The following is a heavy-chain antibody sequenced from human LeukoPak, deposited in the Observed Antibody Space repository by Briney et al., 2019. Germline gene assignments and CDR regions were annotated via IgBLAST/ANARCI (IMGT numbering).Heavy chain of an antibody. V-gene: IGHV4-38-2*02. D-gene: IGHD6-13*01. Sequence: PSETLSLTCTVSGYSISSGYYWGWIRQPPGKGLEWIGSIYHSGSTYYNPSLKSRVTISVDTSKNQFSLKLSSVTAADTAVYYCARTTEAHSWRTRYYDYYMDVWGKGTTVTVSS. CDR1: GYSISSGYY. J-gene: IGHJ6*03. CDR2: IYHSGST. CDR3: ARTTEAHSWRTRYYDYYMDV.